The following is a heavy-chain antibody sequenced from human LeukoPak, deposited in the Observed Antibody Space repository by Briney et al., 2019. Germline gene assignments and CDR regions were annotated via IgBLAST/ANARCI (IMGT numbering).Heavy chain of an antibody. J-gene: IGHJ4*02. CDR2: INHSGST. V-gene: IGHV4-34*01. D-gene: IGHD1-26*01. Sequence: PSETLSLTCAVYGGSFSGYYWSWIRQPPGKGLEWIGEINHSGSTNYNPSLKSRVTISVDTSKNQFSLKLSPVTAADTAVYYCARSIRLGRFDYWGQGTLVTVSS. CDR3: ARSIRLGRFDY. CDR1: GGSFSGYY.